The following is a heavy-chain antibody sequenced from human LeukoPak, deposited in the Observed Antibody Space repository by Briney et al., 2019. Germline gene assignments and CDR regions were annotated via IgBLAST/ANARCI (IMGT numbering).Heavy chain of an antibody. CDR1: GYTFTDYY. D-gene: IGHD3-10*01. V-gene: IGHV1-69-2*01. Sequence: VASVKISCKVSGYTFTDYYMHWVQQAPGKGLERMGLVDPEDGETIYAEKFQGRVTITADTSTDTAYMELSSLKSEDTAVYYCATFSGRYSGYWGQGTLVTVSS. J-gene: IGHJ4*02. CDR3: ATFSGRYSGY. CDR2: VDPEDGET.